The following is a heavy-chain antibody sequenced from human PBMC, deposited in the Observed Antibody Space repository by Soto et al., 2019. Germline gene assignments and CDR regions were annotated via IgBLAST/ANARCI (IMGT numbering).Heavy chain of an antibody. CDR2: IYHSGNS. D-gene: IGHD6-13*01. Sequence: PSETLSLTCSVSGGSISRSNWWSWVRQPPGKGLEWIGEIYHSGNSNYNPSLKSRVTISVDTSKNQFSLKLSSVTAADTAVYYCARVSSSWGLVNYFDYWGQGTLVTVSS. CDR3: ARVSSSWGLVNYFDY. CDR1: GGSISRSNW. V-gene: IGHV4-4*02. J-gene: IGHJ4*02.